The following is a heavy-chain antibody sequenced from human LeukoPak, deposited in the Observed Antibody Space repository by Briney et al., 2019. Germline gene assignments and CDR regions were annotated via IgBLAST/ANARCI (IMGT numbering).Heavy chain of an antibody. V-gene: IGHV4-4*07. D-gene: IGHD2-2*01. CDR2: IYTSGST. Sequence: SETLSLTCAVYGGSFSGYYWSWIRQPAGKGLEWIGRIYTSGSTNYNPSLKSRVTMSVDTSKNQFSLKLSSVTAADTAVYYCARDQYCSSTSCSAYYYYGMDVWGQGTTVTVSS. J-gene: IGHJ6*02. CDR3: ARDQYCSSTSCSAYYYYGMDV. CDR1: GGSFSGYY.